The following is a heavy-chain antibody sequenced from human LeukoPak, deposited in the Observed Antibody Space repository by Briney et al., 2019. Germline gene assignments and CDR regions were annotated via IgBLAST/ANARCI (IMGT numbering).Heavy chain of an antibody. CDR1: GFTFSSYA. D-gene: IGHD5-18*01. Sequence: GRSLRLSCAASGFTFSSYAMHWVRQAPGKGLEWVAVISYDGSNKYYADSVKGRFTISRDNSKNTLYLQMNSLRAEDTAVYYCAKGGYSYACRWFDPWGQGTLVTVSS. CDR3: AKGGYSYACRWFDP. J-gene: IGHJ5*02. CDR2: ISYDGSNK. V-gene: IGHV3-30*04.